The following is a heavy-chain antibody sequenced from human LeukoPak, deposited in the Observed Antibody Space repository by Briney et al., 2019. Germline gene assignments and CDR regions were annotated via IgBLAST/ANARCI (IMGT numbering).Heavy chain of an antibody. CDR3: ARGPGMTGAFDI. CDR1: GFTFSNYG. J-gene: IGHJ3*02. D-gene: IGHD6-13*01. V-gene: IGHV3-74*01. CDR2: INSDGSST. Sequence: GGSLRLSCAASGFTFSNYGMHWVRQAPGKGLVWVSRINSDGSSTSYADSVKGRFTISRDNSKNTLYLQMNSLRAEDTAVYYCARGPGMTGAFDIWGQGTMVTVSS.